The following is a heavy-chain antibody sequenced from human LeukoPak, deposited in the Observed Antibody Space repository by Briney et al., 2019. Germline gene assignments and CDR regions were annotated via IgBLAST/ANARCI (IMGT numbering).Heavy chain of an antibody. Sequence: SETLSLTCTVSGGSISSYYWSWIRQPPGKGLEWIGYIYYSGTTNYNPSLKSRVTMSVDTSKDQFSLRLNSVTPADTAVYYCARAKGDYWGQGTLVTVSS. J-gene: IGHJ4*02. CDR2: IYYSGTT. V-gene: IGHV4-59*01. CDR3: ARAKGDY. CDR1: GGSISSYY.